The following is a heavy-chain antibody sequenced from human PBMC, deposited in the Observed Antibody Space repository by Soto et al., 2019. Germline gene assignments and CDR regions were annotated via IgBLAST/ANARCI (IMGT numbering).Heavy chain of an antibody. V-gene: IGHV4-39*01. Sequence: LYLTCTVSCGSVTNRSYSWGWIRQSPGKGLEWIGSVYYRGRSYSKSSVKSRVTISVDTSKNQFSLNFNSVTASDTALYYCVSQRTTVLTQAYFDYWGPGALVTVSS. J-gene: IGHJ4*02. D-gene: IGHD4-17*01. CDR1: CGSVTNRSYS. CDR2: VYYRGRS. CDR3: VSQRTTVLTQAYFDY.